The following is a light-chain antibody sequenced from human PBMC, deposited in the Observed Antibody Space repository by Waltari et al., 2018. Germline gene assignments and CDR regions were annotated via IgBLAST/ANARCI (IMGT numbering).Light chain of an antibody. CDR2: GNS. J-gene: IGLJ2*01. Sequence: QSVLTQPPSVSGAPGQRVTISCTGSSSNIGAGYDVPWYQQLPGTAPKLLIYGNSIRPSGVPDRFSGSKSGTSASLAITGLQAEDEADYYCQSYDSSLSGYVVFGGGTKLTVL. CDR3: QSYDSSLSGYVV. CDR1: SSNIGAGYD. V-gene: IGLV1-40*01.